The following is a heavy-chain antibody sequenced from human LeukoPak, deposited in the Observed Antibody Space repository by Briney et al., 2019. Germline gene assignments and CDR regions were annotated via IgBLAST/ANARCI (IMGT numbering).Heavy chain of an antibody. J-gene: IGHJ5*02. Sequence: PSETLSLTCTVSGDSVSNNYWNWIRQPPGKGLEWIGYIFYRGSTNYNPSLKSRVTISVDTSKNQFSLKLSSVTAADTAVYYCARGPWVGSTSPEDWFDPWGQGTLVTVSS. CDR1: GDSVSNNY. CDR2: IFYRGST. D-gene: IGHD2-2*01. CDR3: ARGPWVGSTSPEDWFDP. V-gene: IGHV4-59*02.